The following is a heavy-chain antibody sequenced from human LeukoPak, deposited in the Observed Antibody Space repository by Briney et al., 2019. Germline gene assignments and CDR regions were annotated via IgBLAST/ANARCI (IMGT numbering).Heavy chain of an antibody. CDR2: ITGSGGST. CDR3: AKGQTTDRYYYYYYGMDV. V-gene: IGHV3-23*01. J-gene: IGHJ6*04. CDR1: GFPFTNYG. D-gene: IGHD4-17*01. Sequence: GGSLRLSCAASGFPFTNYGMSWVRQAPGKGLEWVSSITGSGGSTYYADSVKGRFTISRDNSKNTLYLQMNSLRAEDTAVYYCAKGQTTDRYYYYYYGMDVWGKGTTVTVSS.